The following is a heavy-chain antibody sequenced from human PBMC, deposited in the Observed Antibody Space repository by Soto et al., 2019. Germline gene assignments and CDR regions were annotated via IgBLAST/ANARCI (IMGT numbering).Heavy chain of an antibody. D-gene: IGHD2-21*02. J-gene: IGHJ4*02. CDR1: GGSISSSSYY. Sequence: SETLSLTCTVSGGSISSSSYYWGWIRQPPGKGLEWIGSIYYSGSTYYNPSLKSRVTISVDTSKNQFSLKLSSVTAADTAVYYCASNFVGVTAFHTDYWGQGTLVTVSS. V-gene: IGHV4-39*01. CDR2: IYYSGST. CDR3: ASNFVGVTAFHTDY.